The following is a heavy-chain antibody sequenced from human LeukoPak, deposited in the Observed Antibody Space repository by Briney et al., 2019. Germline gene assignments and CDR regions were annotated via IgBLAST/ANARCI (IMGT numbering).Heavy chain of an antibody. Sequence: QPGRSLRLSCAASGFTFSSFGMYWVRQPPGKGLEWVAAVSDDGSKEYHADSVKGRFTISRDNSKNTLYLQMNSLRAEDAAVYYCARAFIVGATSGFGYWGQGTLVTVPS. CDR1: GFTFSSFG. CDR2: VSDDGSKE. CDR3: ARAFIVGATSGFGY. J-gene: IGHJ4*02. V-gene: IGHV3-30-3*01. D-gene: IGHD1-26*01.